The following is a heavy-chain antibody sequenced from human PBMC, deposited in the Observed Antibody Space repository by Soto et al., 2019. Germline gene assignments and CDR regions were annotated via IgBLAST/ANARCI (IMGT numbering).Heavy chain of an antibody. V-gene: IGHV4-31*03. Sequence: QVQLQESGPGLVRPSQTLSLSCTVSGGSISNSANHWSWIRQHPGEGLEWIGYIYYSGGTYYSPCLKGRVTMSIDASKSQFSLKCSSVTAADTAVYYCAKGVRGVPNWFDPWGQGTLVTVSS. CDR1: GGSISNSANH. D-gene: IGHD3-10*01. CDR3: AKGVRGVPNWFDP. CDR2: IYYSGGT. J-gene: IGHJ5*02.